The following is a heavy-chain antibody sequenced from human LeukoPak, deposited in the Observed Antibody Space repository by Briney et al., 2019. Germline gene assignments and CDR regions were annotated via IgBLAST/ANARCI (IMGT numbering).Heavy chain of an antibody. J-gene: IGHJ4*02. V-gene: IGHV3-30-3*01. Sequence: GRSLRLSCAASGFTFSSYAMHWVRQAPGKGLEWVAVISYDGSNKYYADSVKGRFTISRDNSKNTLYLQMNSLRAEDTAVYYCARSIAAAGTFDYWGQGTLVTVSS. CDR3: ARSIAAAGTFDY. D-gene: IGHD6-13*01. CDR2: ISYDGSNK. CDR1: GFTFSSYA.